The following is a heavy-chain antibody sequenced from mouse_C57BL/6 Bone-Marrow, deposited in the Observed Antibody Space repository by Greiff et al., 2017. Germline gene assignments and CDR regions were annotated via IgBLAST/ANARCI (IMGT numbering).Heavy chain of an antibody. Sequence: VKLEESGPGLVAPSQSLSITCTVSGFSLTSYAISWVRQQPGKGLEWLGVIWTGGGTNYNSALKSRLSISKDNSKSQVFLKMNSLQTDDTARYYCARIGIYYDYGAWFAYWGQGTLVTVSA. V-gene: IGHV2-9-1*01. CDR3: ARIGIYYDYGAWFAY. J-gene: IGHJ3*01. D-gene: IGHD2-4*01. CDR1: GFSLTSYA. CDR2: IWTGGGT.